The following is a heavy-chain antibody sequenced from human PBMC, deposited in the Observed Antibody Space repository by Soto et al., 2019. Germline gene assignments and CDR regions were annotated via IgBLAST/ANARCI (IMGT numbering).Heavy chain of an antibody. D-gene: IGHD2-15*01. Sequence: QVQLQESGPGLVKPSDTLSLTCAVSGYSISSSNWWGWIRQPPGKGLEWIGYIDYSGSTDYNPPRERRGTRSVDTSKNQVSRRPSSVTAVAAAVYYCARGRLLPEYGGQGTLVTVSS. CDR1: GYSISSSNW. CDR2: IDYSGST. CDR3: ARGRLLPEY. J-gene: IGHJ4*02. V-gene: IGHV4-28*03.